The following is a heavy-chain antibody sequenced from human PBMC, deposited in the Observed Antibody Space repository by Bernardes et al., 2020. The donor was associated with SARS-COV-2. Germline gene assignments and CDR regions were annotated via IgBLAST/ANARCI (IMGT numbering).Heavy chain of an antibody. J-gene: IGHJ4*02. CDR3: ARGHTSGDFKY. D-gene: IGHD2-21*02. Sequence: SDTLSLTCAVYGGSFRGFSWNWIRQPPGKGLEWIGEINPSGVTNYSPSLKSRVTMLVDTSKNHFSLTLTSLTAADTAVYYCARGHTSGDFKYWGQGALVTVSS. CDR1: GGSFRGFS. V-gene: IGHV4-34*01. CDR2: INPSGVT.